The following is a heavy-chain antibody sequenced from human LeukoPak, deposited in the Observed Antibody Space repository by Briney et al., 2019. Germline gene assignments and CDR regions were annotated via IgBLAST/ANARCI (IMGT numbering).Heavy chain of an antibody. CDR3: GKRELWHGSGEDA. V-gene: IGHV3-23*01. CDR2: ISGSGDRT. J-gene: IGHJ6*02. Sequence: SGGSLRLSCAASGFTFSSYWMSWFRPAPGKGLEWVSAISGSGDRTYYAESVKRRFSISRDNSKNTLYLQMHSLRAEDTAVYYCGKRELWHGSGEDAWGQGTTVTVSS. CDR1: GFTFSSYW. D-gene: IGHD3-10*01.